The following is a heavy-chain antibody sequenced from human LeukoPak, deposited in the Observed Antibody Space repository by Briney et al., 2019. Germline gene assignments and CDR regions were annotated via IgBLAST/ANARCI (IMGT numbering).Heavy chain of an antibody. CDR2: ISYDGSNK. Sequence: GGSLRLSCAASGFTFSTYGMHWVRQAPGKGLEWVAVISYDGSNKYYADSVKGRFTISRDNAKNTLYLQMNSLRAEDSAVYYCARDLELVYYDSSGYDYWGQGTLVTVSS. J-gene: IGHJ4*02. CDR3: ARDLELVYYDSSGYDY. D-gene: IGHD3-22*01. CDR1: GFTFSTYG. V-gene: IGHV3-30*03.